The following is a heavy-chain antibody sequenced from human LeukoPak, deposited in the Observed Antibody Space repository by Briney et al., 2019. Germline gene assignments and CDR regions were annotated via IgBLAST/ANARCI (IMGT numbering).Heavy chain of an antibody. CDR2: IYTSGST. D-gene: IGHD2-15*01. CDR1: GGSISSGSYY. V-gene: IGHV4-61*02. CDR3: ARTRYCSGGSCYHPDFDY. Sequence: SETLSLTCTVSGGSISSGSYYWSWIRQPAGKGLEWIGRIYTSGSTNYNPSLKSRVTISVDTSKNQFSLKLSSVTAADTAVYYCARTRYCSGGSCYHPDFDYWGQGTLVTVSS. J-gene: IGHJ4*02.